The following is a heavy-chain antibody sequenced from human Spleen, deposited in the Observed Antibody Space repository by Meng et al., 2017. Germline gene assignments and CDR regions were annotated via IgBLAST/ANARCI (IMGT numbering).Heavy chain of an antibody. CDR3: ARDPFETYYYDSSGYYDRVHFQH. V-gene: IGHV3-48*03. J-gene: IGHJ1*01. Sequence: GESLKISCAASGFTFGSYEMNWVRQAPGKGLEWVSYISGSGSTIYYAASVKGRFTISRDNSKNTLYLQMNSLRAEDTAVYYCARDPFETYYYDSSGYYDRVHFQHWGQGTLVTVSS. CDR2: ISGSGSTI. CDR1: GFTFGSYE. D-gene: IGHD3-22*01.